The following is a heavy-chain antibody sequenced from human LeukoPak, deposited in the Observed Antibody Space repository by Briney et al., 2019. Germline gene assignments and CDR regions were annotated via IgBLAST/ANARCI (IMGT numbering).Heavy chain of an antibody. J-gene: IGHJ3*02. CDR1: GDTFTGYY. D-gene: IGHD1-26*01. V-gene: IGHV1-2*02. CDR2: INPNSGDT. Sequence: ASLKVSCKSSGDTFTGYYMHWVRQAPGQGLEWMGWINPNSGDTNYAQKFQGRVTMTRDTSISTAYMELSRLRSDDTAVYYCARDHTGSYWGAFDIWGQGTMVTVSS. CDR3: ARDHTGSYWGAFDI.